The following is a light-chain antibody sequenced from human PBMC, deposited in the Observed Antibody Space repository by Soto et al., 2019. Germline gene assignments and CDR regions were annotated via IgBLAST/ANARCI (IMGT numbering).Light chain of an antibody. Sequence: EIVLIQSPGTLSLSPGARATLSCRASQSVSSSYLAWYQQKPGQAPRLLIFGSSSRATGIPDRFSGGGSGTDFTLTISRLEPEDFAVYYCQQYGTSPQTFGQGTKVDIK. CDR1: QSVSSSY. V-gene: IGKV3-20*01. CDR2: GSS. J-gene: IGKJ1*01. CDR3: QQYGTSPQT.